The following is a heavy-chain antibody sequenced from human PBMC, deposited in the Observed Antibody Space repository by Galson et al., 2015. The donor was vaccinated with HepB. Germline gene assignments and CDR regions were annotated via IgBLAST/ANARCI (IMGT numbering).Heavy chain of an antibody. Sequence: SLRLSCAASGFTFSSYGMHWVRQAPGKGLEWVAVISYDGSNKYYADSVKGRFTISRDNSKNTLYLQMNSLRAEDTAVYYCAKFGGRIAVAGPDSWGQGTLVTVSS. V-gene: IGHV3-30*18. CDR1: GFTFSSYG. CDR3: AKFGGRIAVAGPDS. D-gene: IGHD6-19*01. J-gene: IGHJ4*02. CDR2: ISYDGSNK.